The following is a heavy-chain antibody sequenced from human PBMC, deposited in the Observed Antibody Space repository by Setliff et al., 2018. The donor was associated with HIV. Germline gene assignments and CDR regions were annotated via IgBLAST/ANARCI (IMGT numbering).Heavy chain of an antibody. D-gene: IGHD6-13*01. Sequence: GASVKVSCKASGGTFSSYAISWVRQAPGQGLEWMGGIIPILGIANYAQKFQGRVTITADKSTSTAYMELSSLRSEDTAVYYCARVKGAYSSSWSETDYWGQGTLVTVSS. CDR1: GGTFSSYA. J-gene: IGHJ4*02. V-gene: IGHV1-69*10. CDR2: IIPILGIA. CDR3: ARVKGAYSSSWSETDY.